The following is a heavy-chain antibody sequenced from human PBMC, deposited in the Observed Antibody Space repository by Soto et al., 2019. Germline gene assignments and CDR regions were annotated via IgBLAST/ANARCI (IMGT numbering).Heavy chain of an antibody. CDR2: INDRGSI. CDR1: GGSFSGYY. J-gene: IGHJ2*01. D-gene: IGHD3-9*01. CDR3: ARESHDILTGPPWVWYFDL. V-gene: IGHV4-34*01. Sequence: QVQLQQWGAGPLRPLETLSLTCGVSGGSFSGYYWAWIRQSPGKGLEWIGEINDRGSINYNPSLKSRVSISVDTSKNHYSLNLRSVTAADTAVYDCARESHDILTGPPWVWYFDLWGRGNLVTVSS.